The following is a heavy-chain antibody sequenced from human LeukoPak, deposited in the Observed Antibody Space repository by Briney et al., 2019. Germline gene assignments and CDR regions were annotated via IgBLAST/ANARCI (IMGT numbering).Heavy chain of an antibody. Sequence: ASVKVSCKASGYTFTGYYMHWVRQAPGQGLEWMGWINPNSGGTNYAQKFQGRVTMTRDTSISTAYVELSRLRSDDTAVYYCARAGGYCSGGSCYSISHYYYYYMDVWGKGTTVTVSS. CDR2: INPNSGGT. D-gene: IGHD2-15*01. J-gene: IGHJ6*03. V-gene: IGHV1-2*02. CDR1: GYTFTGYY. CDR3: ARAGGYCSGGSCYSISHYYYYYMDV.